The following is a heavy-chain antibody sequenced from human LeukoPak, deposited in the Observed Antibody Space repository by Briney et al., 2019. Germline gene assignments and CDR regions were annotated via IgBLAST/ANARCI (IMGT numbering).Heavy chain of an antibody. D-gene: IGHD5-24*01. J-gene: IGHJ3*02. CDR2: ISYDGSNK. Sequence: AGGSLRLSCAASGFTFSSYAMHWVRQAPDKGLEWVAVISYDGSNKYYADSVKGRFTISRDNSKNTLYLQMNSLRAEDTAVYYCASGMATIKDAFDIWGQGTMVTVSS. CDR3: ASGMATIKDAFDI. V-gene: IGHV3-30*04. CDR1: GFTFSSYA.